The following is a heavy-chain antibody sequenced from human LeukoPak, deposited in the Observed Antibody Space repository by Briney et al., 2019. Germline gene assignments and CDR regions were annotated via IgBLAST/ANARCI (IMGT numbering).Heavy chain of an antibody. V-gene: IGHV4-4*07. CDR2: IYTSGST. Sequence: TSETLSLTCTVSGGSISSYYWSWIRQPAGKGLEWIGRIYTSGSTNYNPSLKSRVTMSVDTSKNQFSLKLSSVTAADTAVYYCARDKYYYDSSGSIRFDYWGQGTLVTAPS. J-gene: IGHJ4*02. CDR3: ARDKYYYDSSGSIRFDY. D-gene: IGHD3-22*01. CDR1: GGSISSYY.